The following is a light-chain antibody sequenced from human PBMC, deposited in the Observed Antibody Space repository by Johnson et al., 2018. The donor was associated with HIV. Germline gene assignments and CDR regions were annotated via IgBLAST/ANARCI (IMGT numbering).Light chain of an antibody. J-gene: IGLJ1*01. V-gene: IGLV1-51*02. CDR2: KNN. CDR3: GAWDTSLSAGGV. CDR1: SSNIGNNY. Sequence: QSVLTQPPSVSAAPGQKVTISCSGSSSNIGNNYVSWYQQLPGTPPKLIIFKNNERPSGIPDRFSGSKSGTSATLGITGLQSGDEADYYCGAWDTSLSAGGVFGTVTKVTVL.